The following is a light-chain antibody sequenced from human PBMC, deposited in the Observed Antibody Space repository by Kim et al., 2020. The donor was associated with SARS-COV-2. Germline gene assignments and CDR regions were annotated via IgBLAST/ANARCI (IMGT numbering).Light chain of an antibody. CDR2: DAS. CDR3: QEYKSDSWT. V-gene: IGKV1-5*01. CDR1: QSINIW. Sequence: DIQMTQSPSTLSASVGDRVTITCRASQSINIWLAWYQQKPGKAPSLQIYDASILESGVPSRFSGSGSGTEFTLTISSLQPDDFATYYCQEYKSDSWTFGQGTKVDIK. J-gene: IGKJ1*01.